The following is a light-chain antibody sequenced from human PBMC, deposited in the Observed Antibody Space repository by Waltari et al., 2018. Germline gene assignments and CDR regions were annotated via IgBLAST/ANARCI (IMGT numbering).Light chain of an antibody. J-gene: IGKJ2*01. CDR1: QSLSSSY. CDR2: GAS. Sequence: LVLMLTLVTCYFSPGDRATFFCRASQSLSSSYLAWYQQKPGQAPRLLIYGASSRATGIPDRFSGSGSGTDFTLTITSLEPEDFAGYSCQQYGSSPPTFGQGTKLEIK. V-gene: IGKV3-20*01. CDR3: QQYGSSPPT.